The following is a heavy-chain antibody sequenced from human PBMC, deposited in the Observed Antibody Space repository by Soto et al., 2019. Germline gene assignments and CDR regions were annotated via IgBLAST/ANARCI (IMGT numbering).Heavy chain of an antibody. Sequence: QVQLVESGGGVVQPGRSLRLSCAASGFTFSSYAMHWVRQAPGKGLEWVAVISYAGSNKYYADSVKGRFTVSRDNSKNTQYLQMNSLSAEDTAVSYCARERMGRYNGSGSYSFDYWGQGTLVTVSS. V-gene: IGHV3-30-3*01. J-gene: IGHJ4*02. CDR1: GFTFSSYA. D-gene: IGHD3-10*01. CDR2: ISYAGSNK. CDR3: ARERMGRYNGSGSYSFDY.